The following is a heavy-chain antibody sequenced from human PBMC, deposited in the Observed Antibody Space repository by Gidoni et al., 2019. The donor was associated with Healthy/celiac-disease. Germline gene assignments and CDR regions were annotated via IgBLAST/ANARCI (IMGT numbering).Heavy chain of an antibody. V-gene: IGHV4-31*03. CDR3: AREIRSLDSWFDP. D-gene: IGHD4-4*01. CDR2: IYYRGST. CDR1: GGSTRSGGYY. Sequence: QVQLQESGPGLVKPSQTLSLTCTVSGGSTRSGGYYWSWIRQHPGKGLEWIGYIYYRGSTYYNPSLKSRVTRSVDTSKNQFSLKLSSVTAADTAVYYCAREIRSLDSWFDPWGQGTLVTVSS. J-gene: IGHJ5*02.